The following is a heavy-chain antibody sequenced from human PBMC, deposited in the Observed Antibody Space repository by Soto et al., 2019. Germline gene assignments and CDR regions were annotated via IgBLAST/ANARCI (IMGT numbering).Heavy chain of an antibody. V-gene: IGHV4-34*01. CDR3: ARGEREDAFDI. D-gene: IGHD1-1*01. CDR2: INHSGST. J-gene: IGHJ3*02. Sequence: AETLSLTCAVYGGSFSGYYCSFIRQPPWKGLEWIVEINHSGSTNYNPSLKSRVTISVDTSKNQFSLKLSSVTAADTAVYYCARGEREDAFDIWGQGTMVTVSS. CDR1: GGSFSGYY.